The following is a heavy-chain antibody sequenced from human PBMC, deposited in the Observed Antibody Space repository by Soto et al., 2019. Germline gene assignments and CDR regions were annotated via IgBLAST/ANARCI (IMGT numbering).Heavy chain of an antibody. Sequence: GGAMPLSCAASGFNFSSYAMSWVRQAPGKGLEWVSAISGSGGSTYYADSVKGRFTISRDNSKNTLYLQMNSLRAEDTAVYYCAKDFDPETFEPGVLRYFDWLVPTRDPFYFSAQGTM. CDR2: ISGSGGST. CDR1: GFNFSSYA. CDR3: AKDFDPETFEPGVLRYFDWLVPTRDPFYF. D-gene: IGHD3-9*01. V-gene: IGHV3-23*01. J-gene: IGHJ3*01.